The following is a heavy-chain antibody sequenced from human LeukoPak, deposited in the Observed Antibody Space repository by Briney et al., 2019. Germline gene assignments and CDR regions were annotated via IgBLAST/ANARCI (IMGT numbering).Heavy chain of an antibody. CDR2: ISAYNGNT. V-gene: IGHV1-18*01. CDR3: ARVAARYSSSWYIY. D-gene: IGHD6-13*01. J-gene: IGHJ4*02. Sequence: ASVKVSCKAPGYTFTSYGISWVRPAPGQGLEWMGWISAYNGNTNYAQKLQGRVTMTTDTSTSTAYMELRSLRSDDTAVYYCARVAARYSSSWYIYWGQGTLVTVSS. CDR1: GYTFTSYG.